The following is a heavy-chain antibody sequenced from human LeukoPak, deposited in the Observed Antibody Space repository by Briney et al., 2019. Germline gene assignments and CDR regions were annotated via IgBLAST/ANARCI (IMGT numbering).Heavy chain of an antibody. V-gene: IGHV3-30*18. CDR2: ISYDGSNK. J-gene: IGHJ4*02. Sequence: GGSLRLSCAASGFTFSSYGMHWVRQAPGKGLEWVAVISYDGSNKYYADSVKGRFTISGDNSKNTLYLQMNSLRAEDTAVYYCAKEDYGGNPLREWGQGTLVTVSS. CDR3: AKEDYGGNPLRE. D-gene: IGHD4-23*01. CDR1: GFTFSSYG.